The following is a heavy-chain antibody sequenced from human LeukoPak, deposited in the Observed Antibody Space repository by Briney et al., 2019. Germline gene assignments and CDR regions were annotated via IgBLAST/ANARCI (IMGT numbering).Heavy chain of an antibody. V-gene: IGHV3-48*04. J-gene: IGHJ5*02. Sequence: GESLRLSCAASGFTFSSYSMNWVRQAPGKGLEWVSYISSSSSTIYYADSVKGRFTISRDNAKNSLYLQMNSLRAEDTAVYYCARAVDHGWFDPWGQGTLVTVSS. CDR2: ISSSSSTI. CDR3: ARAVDHGWFDP. CDR1: GFTFSSYS. D-gene: IGHD4-23*01.